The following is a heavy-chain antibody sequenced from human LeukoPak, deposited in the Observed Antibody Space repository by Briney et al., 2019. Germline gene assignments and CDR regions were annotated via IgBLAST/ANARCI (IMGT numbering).Heavy chain of an antibody. J-gene: IGHJ4*02. V-gene: IGHV3-30*03. Sequence: TGGSLRLSCAASGFTFSSYGMHWVRQAPGKGLEWVAVISYDGSNKYYADSVKGRFTISRDNSKNTLYLQMNSLRAEDTAVYYCARISYGGQFDYWGQGTLVTVSS. D-gene: IGHD4-23*01. CDR2: ISYDGSNK. CDR1: GFTFSSYG. CDR3: ARISYGGQFDY.